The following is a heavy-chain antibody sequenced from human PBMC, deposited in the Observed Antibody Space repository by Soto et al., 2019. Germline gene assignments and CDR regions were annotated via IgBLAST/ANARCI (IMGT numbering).Heavy chain of an antibody. V-gene: IGHV4-59*08. CDR1: GGSISTYY. CDR2: IYYGGSA. CDR3: ARGGHCTNGVCSALDY. Sequence: SETLCLTCTVSGGSISTYYWSWIRQPPGKGLEWIGYIYYGGSANYNPSLKSRVTISVDTSKKQFSLRLDSVTAADTAVYYCARGGHCTNGVCSALDYWGQGTLVTVSS. D-gene: IGHD2-8*01. J-gene: IGHJ4*02.